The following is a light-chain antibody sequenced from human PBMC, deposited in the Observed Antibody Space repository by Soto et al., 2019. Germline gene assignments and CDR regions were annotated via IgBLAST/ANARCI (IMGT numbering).Light chain of an antibody. J-gene: IGKJ1*01. CDR1: QTISSW. CDR3: QQLISYSEA. V-gene: IGKV1-5*03. CDR2: KAS. Sequence: DIQMTHSPSTLSGSVGDRVTITCRVSQTISSWLAWYQQKQGKAPKLMIYKASTLKTGVPSRFRVSGSVTELTLTISSLQPDDFETYNCQQLISYSEAVGQGTKWDIK.